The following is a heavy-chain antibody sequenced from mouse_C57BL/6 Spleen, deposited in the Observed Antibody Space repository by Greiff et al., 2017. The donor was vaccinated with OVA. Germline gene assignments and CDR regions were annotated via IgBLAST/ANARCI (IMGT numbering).Heavy chain of an antibody. CDR1: GYTFTSHW. Sequence: QVQLQQPGAELVKPGASVKLSCKASGYTFTSHWMHWVKQRPGQGLEWIGMIHPNSGSTNYNEKFKSKATLTVDKSSSTAYMQLSSLTSEDSAVYYCARSSSGLYYAMDYWGQGTSVTVSS. V-gene: IGHV1-64*01. CDR2: IHPNSGST. CDR3: ARSSSGLYYAMDY. J-gene: IGHJ4*01. D-gene: IGHD3-2*02.